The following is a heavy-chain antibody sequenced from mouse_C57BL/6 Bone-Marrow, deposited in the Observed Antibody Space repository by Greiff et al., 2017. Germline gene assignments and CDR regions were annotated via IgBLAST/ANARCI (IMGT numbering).Heavy chain of an antibody. V-gene: IGHV1-50*01. J-gene: IGHJ3*01. CDR1: GYTFTSYW. CDR3: AREDYVSYGGAY. Sequence: QVQLQQPGAELVKPGASVKLSCKASGYTFTSYWMQWVKQRPGQGLEWIGEIDPSDSYTTYNQKFKGKATLTVDTSSSTAYMQLISLTSEDSAVYYCAREDYVSYGGAYWGQGTLVTVSA. CDR2: IDPSDSYT. D-gene: IGHD2-1*01.